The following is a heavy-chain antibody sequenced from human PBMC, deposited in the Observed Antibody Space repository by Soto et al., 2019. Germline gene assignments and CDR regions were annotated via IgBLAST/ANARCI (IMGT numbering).Heavy chain of an antibody. J-gene: IGHJ6*02. CDR3: ARDTYYDFWSGYREDYYYYGMDV. D-gene: IGHD3-3*01. CDR1: GGSVSSGSYY. V-gene: IGHV4-61*01. Sequence: SETLSLTYTVSGGSVSSGSYYWSWIRQPPGKGLEWIGYIYYSGSTNYNPSLKSRVTISVDTSKNQFSLKLSSVTAADTAVYYCARDTYYDFWSGYREDYYYYGMDVWGQGTTVTVSS. CDR2: IYYSGST.